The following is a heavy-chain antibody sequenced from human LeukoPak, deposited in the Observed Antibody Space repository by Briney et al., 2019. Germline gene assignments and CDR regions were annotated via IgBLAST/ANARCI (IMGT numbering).Heavy chain of an antibody. CDR2: ISGSGGST. CDR3: AKDQGSSGGDYFDY. V-gene: IGHV3-23*01. D-gene: IGHD6-19*01. CDR1: GFTFSSYA. Sequence: QSGGSLRLSCAASGFTFSSYAMSWVRQAPGKGLEWVSAISGSGGSTYYADSVKGRFAISRDNSKNTLYLQMNSLSAEDTAVYYCAKDQGSSGGDYFDYWGQGTLVTVSS. J-gene: IGHJ4*02.